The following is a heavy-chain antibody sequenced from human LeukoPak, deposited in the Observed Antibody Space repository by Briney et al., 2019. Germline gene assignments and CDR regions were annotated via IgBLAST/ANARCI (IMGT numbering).Heavy chain of an antibody. CDR3: ARGSGHYDYIWGSYRYAKFDY. Sequence: SETLSLTCAVYGGSFSGYYWSWIRQPPGKGLEWIGEINHSGSTNYNPPLKSRVTISVDTSKNQFSLKLSSVTAADTAVYYCARGSGHYDYIWGSYRYAKFDYWGQGTLVTVSS. J-gene: IGHJ4*02. D-gene: IGHD3-16*02. CDR2: INHSGST. CDR1: GGSFSGYY. V-gene: IGHV4-34*01.